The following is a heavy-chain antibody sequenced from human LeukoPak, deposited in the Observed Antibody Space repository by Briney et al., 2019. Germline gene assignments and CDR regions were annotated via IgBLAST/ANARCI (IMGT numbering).Heavy chain of an antibody. J-gene: IGHJ3*02. CDR1: GFIFGNHA. D-gene: IGHD1-1*01. Sequence: GGSLRLSCEASGFIFGNHAMSWVRQAPGKGLEWVSVIYSGGSTYYADSVKGRFIISRDNSKNTLYLQMNSLRVEDTAVYYCARSLNAHDAFDIWGQGTMVTVSS. V-gene: IGHV3-66*01. CDR2: IYSGGST. CDR3: ARSLNAHDAFDI.